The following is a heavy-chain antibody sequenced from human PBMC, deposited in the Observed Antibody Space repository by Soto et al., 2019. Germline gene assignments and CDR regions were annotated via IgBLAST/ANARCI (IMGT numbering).Heavy chain of an antibody. J-gene: IGHJ6*03. CDR1: GFPHRTNGKC. V-gene: IGHV2-70*11. Sequence: GTGPKPGYPPQTLTQNCTFPGFPHRTNGKCVSWIRPPPGKALEWLARIDWDDDKYYSTSLKTRLTISKDTSKNQVVLTMTNMDPVDTATYYCARETAVRGEKYYYYYMDVWGKGTTVTVSS. D-gene: IGHD3-10*01. CDR3: ARETAVRGEKYYYYYMDV. CDR2: IDWDDDK.